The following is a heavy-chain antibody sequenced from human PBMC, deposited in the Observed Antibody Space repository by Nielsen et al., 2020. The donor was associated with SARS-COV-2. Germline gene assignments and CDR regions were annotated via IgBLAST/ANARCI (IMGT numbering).Heavy chain of an antibody. Sequence: SETLSLTCTVSGGSISSGGYYWSWIRQHPGKGLEWIGYIYYSGSTYYNPSLKSRVTISVDTSKNQFSLKLSSVTAADTAVYYCARDPYPRTVYSSSWSRSDYWGQGTLVTVSS. CDR3: ARDPYPRTVYSSSWSRSDY. CDR2: IYYSGST. V-gene: IGHV4-31*03. J-gene: IGHJ4*02. D-gene: IGHD6-13*01. CDR1: GGSISSGGYY.